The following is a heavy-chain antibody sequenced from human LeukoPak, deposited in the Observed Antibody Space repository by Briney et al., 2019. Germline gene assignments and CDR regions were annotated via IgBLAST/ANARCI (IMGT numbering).Heavy chain of an antibody. J-gene: IGHJ5*02. D-gene: IGHD6-13*01. Sequence: SETLSLTCTVSGGSISSYYWSWIRQPPGKGLEWIGYIYYSGSTNYNPSLKSRVTISVDTSKNQFSLRLSSVTAADTAVYYCARGTIASWYELGVTKNWFDPWGQGTLVTASS. CDR2: IYYSGST. V-gene: IGHV4-59*01. CDR1: GGSISSYY. CDR3: ARGTIASWYELGVTKNWFDP.